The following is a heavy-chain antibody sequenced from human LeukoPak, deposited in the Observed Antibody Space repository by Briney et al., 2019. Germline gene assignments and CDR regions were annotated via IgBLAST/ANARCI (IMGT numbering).Heavy chain of an antibody. CDR3: ARAPTVTRRSCWFDP. Sequence: GASVKVSCKASGYTLTSYDINWVRQATGQGLEWMGWMNPNSGNTGYAQKFQGRVTMTRNTSISTAYMELSSLRSEDTAVYYCARAPTVTRRSCWFDPWGQGTLVTVSS. J-gene: IGHJ5*02. CDR1: GYTLTSYD. CDR2: MNPNSGNT. V-gene: IGHV1-8*01. D-gene: IGHD4-17*01.